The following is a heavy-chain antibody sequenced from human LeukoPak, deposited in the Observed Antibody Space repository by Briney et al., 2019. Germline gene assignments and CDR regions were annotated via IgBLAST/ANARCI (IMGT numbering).Heavy chain of an antibody. D-gene: IGHD3-3*01. V-gene: IGHV4-59*01. CDR2: IYYSGST. J-gene: IGHJ6*02. CDR1: GGSISRYY. Sequence: PSETLSLTCSVSGGSISRYYWSWIRQPPGKGPEWIGYIYYSGSTNYNPSLKSRVTMSVDTSKNHFSLKLSSVTAADTAVYYCARGFGEVIRSDYYYYGMDVWGQGTTVTVSS. CDR3: ARGFGEVIRSDYYYYGMDV.